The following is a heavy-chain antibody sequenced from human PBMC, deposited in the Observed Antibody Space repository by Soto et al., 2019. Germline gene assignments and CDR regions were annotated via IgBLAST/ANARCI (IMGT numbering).Heavy chain of an antibody. J-gene: IGHJ6*02. CDR1: GYSFTDYH. Sequence: GASVKVSCKASGYSFTDYHIHWVRQAPGQGLEWLGRINPKSGGTSTAQKFQGWVTMTRDTSISTAYMELSGLRSDDTAVYYCARDQYSSSWLYYYYGMDVWGQGTTVTVSS. CDR2: INPKSGGT. D-gene: IGHD6-13*01. CDR3: ARDQYSSSWLYYYYGMDV. V-gene: IGHV1-2*04.